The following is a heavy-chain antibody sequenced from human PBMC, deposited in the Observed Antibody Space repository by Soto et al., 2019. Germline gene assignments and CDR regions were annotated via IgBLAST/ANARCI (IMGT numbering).Heavy chain of an antibody. D-gene: IGHD7-27*01. J-gene: IGHJ4*02. Sequence: GGSLRLSCAASGFTFSNAWMSWVRQAPGKGLEWVGRIKSKTDGGTTDYAAPVKGRFTISRDDSKNTLYLQMNSLKTEDTAVYYCAPLGNWGSGYFDYWVQGTLVTVSS. CDR3: APLGNWGSGYFDY. V-gene: IGHV3-15*01. CDR2: IKSKTDGGTT. CDR1: GFTFSNAW.